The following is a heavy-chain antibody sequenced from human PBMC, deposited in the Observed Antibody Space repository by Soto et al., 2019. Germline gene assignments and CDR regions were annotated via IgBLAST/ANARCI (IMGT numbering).Heavy chain of an antibody. D-gene: IGHD6-19*01. V-gene: IGHV3-23*01. J-gene: IGHJ4*02. CDR2: ISGSGGST. CDR1: GFTFSSYA. Sequence: GGSLRLSCAASGFTFSSYAMSWVRQAPGKGLGWVSAISGSGGSTYYADSVKGRFTISRDNSKNTLYLQMNSLRAEDTAVYYCAKGEAVAGTDFISIDYWGQGTLVTFSS. CDR3: AKGEAVAGTDFISIDY.